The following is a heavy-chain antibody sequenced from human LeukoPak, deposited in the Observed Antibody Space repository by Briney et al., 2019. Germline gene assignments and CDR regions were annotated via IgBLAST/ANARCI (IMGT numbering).Heavy chain of an antibody. J-gene: IGHJ6*03. V-gene: IGHV4-4*07. Sequence: PSETLSLTWSLSGDSITYFYWRCIRQPGGKGLECIGCMSSGGNNDYNASLRSRVPMSVDTSRHQLSLKGIAVTAAHRAVYYWAREPLPRRSWSIPNYSSYSSMDAWGNGTTVT. CDR1: GDSITYFY. D-gene: IGHD6-13*01. CDR2: MSSGGNN. CDR3: AREPLPRRSWSIPNYSSYSSMDA.